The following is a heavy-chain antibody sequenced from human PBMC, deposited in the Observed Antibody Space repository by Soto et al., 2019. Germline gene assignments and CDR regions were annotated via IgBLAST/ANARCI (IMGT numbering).Heavy chain of an antibody. V-gene: IGHV3-23*01. J-gene: IGHJ4*02. CDR3: ANHGDLYYCDY. Sequence: PGGSLRLSCAASGFTFTSYAMSWVRQAPGKGLEWVSGISGGGGSTYYADSVKGRFTISRDNSKNTLYLQMNSLRAEDTAVYYCANHGDLYYCDYWGQGTLVTVSS. CDR1: GFTFTSYA. D-gene: IGHD4-17*01. CDR2: ISGGGGST.